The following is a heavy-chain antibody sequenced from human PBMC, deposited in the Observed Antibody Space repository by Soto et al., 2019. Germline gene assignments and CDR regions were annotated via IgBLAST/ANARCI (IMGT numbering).Heavy chain of an antibody. CDR3: AKGGRQWLVTSGFNY. CDR2: VSHDGRNT. V-gene: IGHV3-30*18. Sequence: VQLVESGGGVVQPGRSLRLSCAASGFTFSDYAMHWVRQAPGKGLEWVAVVSHDGRNTQYADSVKCRFTISRDSSKNTVTLEMTSLGAEDTSVYYCAKGGRQWLVTSGFNYWCQGALVTVSS. J-gene: IGHJ4*02. D-gene: IGHD6-19*01. CDR1: GFTFSDYA.